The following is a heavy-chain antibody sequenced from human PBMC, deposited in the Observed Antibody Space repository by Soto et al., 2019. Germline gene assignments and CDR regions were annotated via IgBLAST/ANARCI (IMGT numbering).Heavy chain of an antibody. CDR1: GDSIRNGDYS. Sequence: QLQLQESGSGLVKPSQTLSLTCAVSGDSIRNGDYSWSWIRQPPGKGLEWIGYIYYSGSTYYNPSLKNRVTISADTSKKRFSLRLSSVTAADTAVYYCATYSSGLVYFDYWGQGTLVTVSS. CDR3: ATYSSGLVYFDY. CDR2: IYYSGST. V-gene: IGHV4-30-2*05. D-gene: IGHD5-18*01. J-gene: IGHJ4*02.